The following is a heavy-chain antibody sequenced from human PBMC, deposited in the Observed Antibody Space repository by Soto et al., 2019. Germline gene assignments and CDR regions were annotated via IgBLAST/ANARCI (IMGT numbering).Heavy chain of an antibody. V-gene: IGHV1-3*01. D-gene: IGHD2-2*01. CDR3: ASAYGCSNTRCYLPPYF. Sequence: QVQLVQSGAEVKKPGASVKVSCKASGYTFTSYAMHWVRQAPGQRLEWMGWINAGNGNTKYSQKFQGRVTITRDTSPNTAYMELSSLRSEDTALYYCASAYGCSNTRCYLPPYFWGPGTLVTLSS. J-gene: IGHJ4*02. CDR2: INAGNGNT. CDR1: GYTFTSYA.